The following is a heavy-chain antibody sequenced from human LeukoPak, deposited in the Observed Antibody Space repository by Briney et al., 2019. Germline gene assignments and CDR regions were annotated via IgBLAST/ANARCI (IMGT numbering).Heavy chain of an antibody. CDR2: INPNSGGT. CDR1: GYTFTGYY. Sequence: ASVKVSCKASGYTFTGYYMHWVRQAPGQGLEWMGWINPNSGGTNYAQKFQGRVTMTRDTSISTAYMELSRLRSDDTAAYYCAREGDYYDSSGYYGAWFVPWGQGTLVTVSS. D-gene: IGHD3-22*01. J-gene: IGHJ5*02. CDR3: AREGDYYDSSGYYGAWFVP. V-gene: IGHV1-2*02.